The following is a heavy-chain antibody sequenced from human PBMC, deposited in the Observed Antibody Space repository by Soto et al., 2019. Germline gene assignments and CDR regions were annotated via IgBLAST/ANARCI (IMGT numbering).Heavy chain of an antibody. CDR2: IYPSDSDT. CDR3: ARTEVVPAATLPYNWFDP. D-gene: IGHD2-2*01. CDR1: GYSFTSYW. Sequence: HGESLKISCKGSGYSFTSYWIGWVRQMPGKGLEWMGIIYPSDSDTRYSPSFQGQVTISADKSISTAYLQWSSLKASDTAMYYCARTEVVPAATLPYNWFDPWGQGTLVTVSS. J-gene: IGHJ5*02. V-gene: IGHV5-51*01.